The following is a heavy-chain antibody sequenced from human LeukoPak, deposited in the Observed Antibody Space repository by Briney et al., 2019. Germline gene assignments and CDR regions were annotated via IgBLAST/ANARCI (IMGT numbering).Heavy chain of an antibody. CDR3: ARRSDSGSDDGEDYFDY. CDR1: GGSIYSTTFY. D-gene: IGHD1-26*01. Sequence: PSETLSLTCTVSGGSIYSTTFYWGWIRQPPGKGLEWIGSMYYDGSTYHNPSLKSRVTISVDTSNNQFSLKLTSVTAADTPVYFCARRSDSGSDDGEDYFDYWGQGTLATVSS. V-gene: IGHV4-39*01. CDR2: MYYDGST. J-gene: IGHJ4*02.